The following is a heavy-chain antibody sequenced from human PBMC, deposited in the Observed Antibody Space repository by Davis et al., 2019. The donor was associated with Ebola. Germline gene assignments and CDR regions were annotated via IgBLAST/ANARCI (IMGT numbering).Heavy chain of an antibody. CDR2: TFHSGST. V-gene: IGHV4-59*01. Sequence: SETLSLTCTVSGGSISNYYWSWIRQPPGKGLEWIGSTFHSGSTNYNPSLKSRVTISVDTSKNQFSLKLSSVTAADTAVYYCARGEYYYGSGSIRFDPWGQGTLVTVSS. J-gene: IGHJ5*02. CDR3: ARGEYYYGSGSIRFDP. D-gene: IGHD3-10*01. CDR1: GGSISNYY.